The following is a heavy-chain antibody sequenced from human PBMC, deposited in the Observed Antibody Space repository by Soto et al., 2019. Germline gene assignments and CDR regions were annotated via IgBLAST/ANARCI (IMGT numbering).Heavy chain of an antibody. CDR2: IWYDGSKK. CDR3: GRDQKELYYYGMDG. Sequence: QVQLVESGGGVVQPGRSLRLSCAASGFTFSSYGMHWVRRAPGKGLEWVAVIWYDGSKKYYADSVKGRFTISRDNSKNTRYLQMNRLRAEDTAVYYCGRDQKELYYYGMDGWGQGTTVTVSS. CDR1: GFTFSSYG. D-gene: IGHD1-26*01. J-gene: IGHJ6*02. V-gene: IGHV3-33*01.